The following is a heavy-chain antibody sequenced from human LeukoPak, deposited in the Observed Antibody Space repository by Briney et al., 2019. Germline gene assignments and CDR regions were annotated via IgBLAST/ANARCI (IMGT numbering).Heavy chain of an antibody. V-gene: IGHV4-61*08. J-gene: IGHJ3*02. CDR2: IYHSGST. CDR3: ARVRGDGYNYDRAFDI. Sequence: SETLSLTCTVSGGSISSGGYYWSWIRQPPGKGLEWIGYIYHSGSTNYNPSLKSRVTISVDTSKNQFSLKLSSVTAADTAVYYCARVRGDGYNYDRAFDIWGQGTMVTVSS. D-gene: IGHD5-24*01. CDR1: GGSISSGGYY.